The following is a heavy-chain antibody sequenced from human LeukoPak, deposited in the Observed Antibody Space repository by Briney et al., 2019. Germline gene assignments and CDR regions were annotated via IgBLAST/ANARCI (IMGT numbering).Heavy chain of an antibody. J-gene: IGHJ6*03. Sequence: PGGSLRLSCAAYGFTFSSYSMNWVRQAPGKGLEWVSFISTSSSYIYYADSVKGRFTISRDNAKNSLYLEMNSLRAEDTAVYYCAKDPKGCSSTSCYVFWYYYYYMDVWGKGTTVTISS. CDR1: GFTFSSYS. V-gene: IGHV3-21*01. CDR2: ISTSSSYI. D-gene: IGHD2-2*01. CDR3: AKDPKGCSSTSCYVFWYYYYYMDV.